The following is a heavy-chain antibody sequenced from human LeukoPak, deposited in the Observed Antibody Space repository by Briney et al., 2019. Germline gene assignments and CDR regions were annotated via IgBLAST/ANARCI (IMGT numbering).Heavy chain of an antibody. D-gene: IGHD2-2*01. CDR1: GFTFSSYG. V-gene: IGHV3-30*03. CDR3: ARDIVVVPATFDY. CDR2: ISFDGSNK. Sequence: WGSLRLSCAASGFTFSSYGMHWVRQAPAKGLEWVAVISFDGSNKYYADSVKGRFAISRDISKNTLYLQMNSLRAEDTAMYYCARDIVVVPATFDYWGQGTLVSVSS. J-gene: IGHJ4*02.